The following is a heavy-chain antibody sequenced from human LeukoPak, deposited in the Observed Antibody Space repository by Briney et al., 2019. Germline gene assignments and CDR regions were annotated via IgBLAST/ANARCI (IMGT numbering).Heavy chain of an antibody. CDR1: GGSFSGYY. CDR3: AGRRRGYSGYGRAYYYYYMDV. V-gene: IGHV4-34*01. D-gene: IGHD5-12*01. CDR2: INHSGST. J-gene: IGHJ6*03. Sequence: PSETLSLTCAVYGGSFSGYYWSWIRQPPGKGLEWIGEINHSGSTNYNPSLKSRVTISVDTSKNQFSLKLSSVTAADTAVYYCAGRRRGYSGYGRAYYYYYMDVWGKGTTVTISS.